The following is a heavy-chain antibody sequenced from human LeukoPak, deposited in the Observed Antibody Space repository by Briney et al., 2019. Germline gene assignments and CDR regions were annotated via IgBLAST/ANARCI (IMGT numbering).Heavy chain of an antibody. CDR1: GFTFSSYG. Sequence: GRSLRLSCAASGFTFSSYGMHWVRQAPGKGLEWVAVIWYDGSNKYYADSVKGRFTISRDNSKNTLYLQMNSLRAEDTAVYYCAKAVLTGYYLDYWGQGTLVTVSS. CDR2: IWYDGSNK. CDR3: AKAVLTGYYLDY. J-gene: IGHJ4*02. D-gene: IGHD3-9*01. V-gene: IGHV3-33*06.